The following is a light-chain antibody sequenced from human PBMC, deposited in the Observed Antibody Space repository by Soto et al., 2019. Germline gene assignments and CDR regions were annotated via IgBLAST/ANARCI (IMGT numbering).Light chain of an antibody. V-gene: IGKV1-39*01. J-gene: IGKJ2*01. CDR3: QQSYKTPYT. CDR1: QSISGY. Sequence: DIQMTQSPSSLSASVGDRVTITCRASQSISGYLTWYQQKSGKAPKLLIFAATTLQSGVPSRFSGSGSGTDFTLTISSLQPEDFSTYSCQQSYKTPYTFGQGTKLEIK. CDR2: AAT.